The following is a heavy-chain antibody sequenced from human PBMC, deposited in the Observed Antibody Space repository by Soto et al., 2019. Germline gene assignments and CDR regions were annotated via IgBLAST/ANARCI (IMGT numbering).Heavy chain of an antibody. J-gene: IGHJ3*02. CDR1: GFTLSSYD. CDR3: AKDRGDNAGYPAFDI. Sequence: EVQLLESGGGLVQPGGSLRLFCAASGFTLSSYDMGWVRQAPGRGLEWISLIRGSGGATFHADSVEGRLTISRDISKNTLYLQMNSLRAEDSAVYYCAKDRGDNAGYPAFDIWGQGTMVTVSS. CDR2: IRGSGGAT. D-gene: IGHD3-9*01. V-gene: IGHV3-23*01.